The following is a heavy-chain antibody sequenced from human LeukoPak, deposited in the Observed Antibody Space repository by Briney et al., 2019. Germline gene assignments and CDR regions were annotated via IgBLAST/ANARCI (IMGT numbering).Heavy chain of an antibody. Sequence: PGGCLRLSCAVSGLSFSGYWMSWVRQMPGKGLEWVANIRQDGNEKHYVDSVKGRFTISRDNANNSLFLQMNSLRAEDTAVYFCARDPYSSSSGYGMDVWGQGTTVTVSS. CDR3: ARDPYSSSSGYGMDV. V-gene: IGHV3-7*03. CDR2: IRQDGNEK. CDR1: GLSFSGYW. J-gene: IGHJ6*02. D-gene: IGHD6-6*01.